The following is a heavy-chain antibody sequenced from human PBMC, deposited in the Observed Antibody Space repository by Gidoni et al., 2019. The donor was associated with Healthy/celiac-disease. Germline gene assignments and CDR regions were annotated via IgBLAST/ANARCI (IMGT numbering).Heavy chain of an antibody. CDR1: GGSLNSRSYY. Sequence: HLQLQESGPGLVKPSETLSLTCTVSGGSLNSRSYYWGWIRQPPGKGLEWIGSIYYRGSTYYNPSLKSRVTISVDTSKNQFSLKLSSVTAADTAVYYCASSPHYYDFWSGYYSNFDYWGQGTLVTVSS. J-gene: IGHJ4*02. V-gene: IGHV4-39*01. CDR2: IYYRGST. CDR3: ASSPHYYDFWSGYYSNFDY. D-gene: IGHD3-3*01.